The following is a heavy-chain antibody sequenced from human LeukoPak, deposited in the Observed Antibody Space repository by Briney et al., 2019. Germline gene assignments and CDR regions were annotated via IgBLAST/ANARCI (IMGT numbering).Heavy chain of an antibody. CDR2: FDAEDGET. J-gene: IGHJ3*02. CDR1: GYSLTELS. Sequence: ASVKVSCKVSGYSLTELSMHWVRQAPGKGLEWMGGFDAEDGETIYAQKVQGRVTMTEDTSTDTAYMELSSLRSEDTPVYYCATARINWTSLPDDAFDIWGQGTMVTVSS. V-gene: IGHV1-24*01. D-gene: IGHD1-20*01. CDR3: ATARINWTSLPDDAFDI.